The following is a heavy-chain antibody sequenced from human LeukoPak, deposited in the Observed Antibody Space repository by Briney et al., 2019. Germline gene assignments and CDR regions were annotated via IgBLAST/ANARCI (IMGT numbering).Heavy chain of an antibody. CDR3: ARDPPGAAAQTNWFDP. CDR1: GYTFTGYY. CDR2: INPNSGGT. J-gene: IGHJ5*02. V-gene: IGHV1-2*02. Sequence: ASVKVSCKASGYTFTGYYMHWVRQAPGQGLEWMGWINPNSGGTNYAQKFQGRVTMTRDTSISTAYMELSRLRSDDTAVYYCARDPPGAAAQTNWFDPWGQGTLVTVSS. D-gene: IGHD6-13*01.